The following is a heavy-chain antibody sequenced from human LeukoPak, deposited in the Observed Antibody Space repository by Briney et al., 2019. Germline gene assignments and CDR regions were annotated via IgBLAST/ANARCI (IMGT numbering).Heavy chain of an antibody. CDR1: GFVFSNYAM. V-gene: IGHV4-4*02. D-gene: IGHD5-18*01. Sequence: PGGSLRLSCAASGFVFSNYAMSWVRQPPGKGLEWIGEIYHSGSTNYNPSLKSRVTISVDKSKNQFSLKLSSVTAADTAVYYCASYVDTAMGGFDYWGQGTLVTVSS. J-gene: IGHJ4*02. CDR2: IYHSGST. CDR3: ASYVDTAMGGFDY.